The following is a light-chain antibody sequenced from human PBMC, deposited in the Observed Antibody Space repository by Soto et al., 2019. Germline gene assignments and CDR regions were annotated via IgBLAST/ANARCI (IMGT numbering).Light chain of an antibody. Sequence: EIVLTQSPGTLSLSPGERATLSCRASQSVSSSYLAWYQHKPGQAPRLLIYGASSRATGIPDRFSGSGSGTEFTLTISRLKPEDFAVYYCQKYGNSPPYTFGQGTQLEIK. CDR1: QSVSSSY. CDR3: QKYGNSPPYT. CDR2: GAS. J-gene: IGKJ2*01. V-gene: IGKV3-20*01.